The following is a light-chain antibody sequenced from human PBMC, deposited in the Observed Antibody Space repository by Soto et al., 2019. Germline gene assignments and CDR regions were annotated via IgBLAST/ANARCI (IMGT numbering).Light chain of an antibody. CDR2: DAS. CDR1: QSISVY. J-gene: IGKJ4*01. CDR3: HQRTKWPLT. V-gene: IGKV3-11*01. Sequence: EIVLTQSPATLSLSPGERASLSCRASQSISVYLAWYQQKPGQAPRLLIYDASNRATGIPARFSGSGSGTDFTLTISSLEPEDFPVYYCHQRTKWPLTFGGGTKVEIK.